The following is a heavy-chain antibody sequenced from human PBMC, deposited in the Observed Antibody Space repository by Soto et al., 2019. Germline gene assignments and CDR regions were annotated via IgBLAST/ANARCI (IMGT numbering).Heavy chain of an antibody. CDR1: GGTFSSYA. CDR3: ARLILYYYDSSGYYPDY. Sequence: SVKVSCKASGGTFSSYAISWVRQAPGQGFEWMGGIIPIFGTANYAQKFQGRVTITADESTSTAYMELSSLRSEDTAVYYCARLILYYYDSSGYYPDYWGQGTLVTVSS. J-gene: IGHJ4*02. CDR2: IIPIFGTA. D-gene: IGHD3-22*01. V-gene: IGHV1-69*13.